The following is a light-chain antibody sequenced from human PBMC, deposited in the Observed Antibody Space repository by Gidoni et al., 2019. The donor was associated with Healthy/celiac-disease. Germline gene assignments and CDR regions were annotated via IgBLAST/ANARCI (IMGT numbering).Light chain of an antibody. Sequence: EIVLTQSPGTLSLSPGERANLSCRASQRVSSSYLAWYQQKPGPAPRLLIYGASSRATGIPDRFSGSVSGTDFTLTISRLEPEDLAVYYCQQYGSSRYTFGQGTKLEIK. CDR3: QQYGSSRYT. CDR2: GAS. CDR1: QRVSSSY. V-gene: IGKV3-20*01. J-gene: IGKJ2*01.